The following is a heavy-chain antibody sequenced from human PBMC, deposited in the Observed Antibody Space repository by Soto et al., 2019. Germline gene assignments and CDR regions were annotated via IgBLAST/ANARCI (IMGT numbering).Heavy chain of an antibody. V-gene: IGHV3-73*01. CDR1: GFTFSGSA. CDR2: IRSKANSYAT. J-gene: IGHJ4*02. D-gene: IGHD3-3*01. CDR3: ARDAEFGVGQDFDY. Sequence: GGSLRLSCAASGFTFSGSAMHWVRQASGKGLEWVGRIRSKANSYATAYAASVKGRFTISRDDSKNTAYLQMNSLRAEDTAVYYCARDAEFGVGQDFDYWGQGTLVTVSS.